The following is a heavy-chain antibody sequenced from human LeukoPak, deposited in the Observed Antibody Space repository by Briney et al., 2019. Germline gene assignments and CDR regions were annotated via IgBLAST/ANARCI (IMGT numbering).Heavy chain of an antibody. CDR1: GGSFSGYY. CDR3: ARGGGYYGSRRTGYFDY. D-gene: IGHD3-10*01. Sequence: SETLSLTCAVYGGSFSGYYWSWIRQPPGKGLEWIGEINHSGSTNYNPSLKSRVTISVDTSKNQFSLKLSSVTAADTAVYYCARGGGYYGSRRTGYFDYWGQGTLVTVSS. CDR2: INHSGST. J-gene: IGHJ4*02. V-gene: IGHV4-34*01.